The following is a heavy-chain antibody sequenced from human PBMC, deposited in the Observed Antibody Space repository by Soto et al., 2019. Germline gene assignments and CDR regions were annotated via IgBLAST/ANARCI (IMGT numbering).Heavy chain of an antibody. J-gene: IGHJ4*02. V-gene: IGHV3-15*07. Sequence: GGSLRLSCAASGFTFGYAWMNWVRQARGKGLEWVGRIKSKTNSGTTDYTAPVKGRFTISRDDSKNTLYLQMNSLKTEDTAVYYCTTDYYDTSGYYCFGYWGQGALVTVSS. D-gene: IGHD3-22*01. CDR1: GFTFGYAW. CDR3: TTDYYDTSGYYCFGY. CDR2: IKSKTNSGTT.